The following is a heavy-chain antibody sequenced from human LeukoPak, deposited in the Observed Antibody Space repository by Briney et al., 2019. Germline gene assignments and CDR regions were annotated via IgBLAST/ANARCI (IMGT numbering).Heavy chain of an antibody. CDR1: GFTFSSYA. D-gene: IGHD6-13*01. CDR2: ISGSGDST. V-gene: IGHV3-23*01. J-gene: IGHJ4*02. Sequence: GGSLRLSCAAAGFTFSSYAMSWVRQAPGQGLEWVSSISGSGDSTYYAASVKGLFTISRDNSKNTLYLQMNNLKAEDTAVYYCAKGGAAGTPFDYWGQGTLVTVSS. CDR3: AKGGAAGTPFDY.